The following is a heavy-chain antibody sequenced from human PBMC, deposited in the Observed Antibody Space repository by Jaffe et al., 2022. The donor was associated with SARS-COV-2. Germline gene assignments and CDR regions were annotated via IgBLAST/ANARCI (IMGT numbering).Heavy chain of an antibody. D-gene: IGHD3-22*01. Sequence: EVQLVESGGGLVQPGGSLRLSCAASGFTFSSYAMHWVRQAPGKGLEYVSAISSNGGSTYYANSVKGRFTISRDNSKNTLYLQMGSLRAEDMAVYYCARDDRGSGSYAFDIWGQGTMVTVSS. V-gene: IGHV3-64*01. J-gene: IGHJ3*02. CDR1: GFTFSSYA. CDR3: ARDDRGSGSYAFDI. CDR2: ISSNGGST.